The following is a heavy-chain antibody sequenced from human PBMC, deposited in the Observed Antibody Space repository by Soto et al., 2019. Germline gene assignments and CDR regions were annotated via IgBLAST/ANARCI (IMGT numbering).Heavy chain of an antibody. CDR1: GGSISSGGYF. CDR3: ARYKRLCSGSSCPPSSFDS. D-gene: IGHD2-15*01. Sequence: SETLSLTCTVSGGSISSGGYFWSWIRQHPGKGLEWIGYIYYSGSTYYNPPLKSRVTISVDTSKNQFSLKLTSVTAADTAVYYGARYKRLCSGSSCPPSSFDSWGQGTLVTVSS. CDR2: IYYSGST. V-gene: IGHV4-31*03. J-gene: IGHJ5*01.